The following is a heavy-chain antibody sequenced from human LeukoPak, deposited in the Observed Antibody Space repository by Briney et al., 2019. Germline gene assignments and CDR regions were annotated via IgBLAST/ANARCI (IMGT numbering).Heavy chain of an antibody. CDR2: ISGSGGST. CDR3: AKIVVPAAIIGYFDY. J-gene: IGHJ4*02. CDR1: GVTFSSYA. Sequence: SGGSLRLSCAASGVTFSSYAMSWVRQAPGKGLEWVSAISGSGGSTYYADSVKGRFTISRDNSKNTLYLQMNSLRAEDTAVYYCAKIVVPAAIIGYFDYWGQGTLVTVSS. D-gene: IGHD2-2*02. V-gene: IGHV3-23*01.